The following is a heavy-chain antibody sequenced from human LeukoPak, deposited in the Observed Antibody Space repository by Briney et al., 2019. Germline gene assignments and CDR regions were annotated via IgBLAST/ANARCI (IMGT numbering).Heavy chain of an antibody. Sequence: GGSLRLSCAASGFTVSSNYMSWVRQAPGKGLEWVSVIYSGGSTYYADSVKGRLTISRHNSKNTLYLQMNSLRAEDTAVYYCARWGVVPAASFDYWGQGTLVTVSS. CDR1: GFTVSSNY. CDR2: IYSGGST. CDR3: ARWGVVPAASFDY. V-gene: IGHV3-53*01. J-gene: IGHJ4*02. D-gene: IGHD2-2*01.